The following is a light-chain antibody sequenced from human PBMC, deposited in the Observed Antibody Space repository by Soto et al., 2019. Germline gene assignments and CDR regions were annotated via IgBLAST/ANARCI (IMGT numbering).Light chain of an antibody. CDR2: GAS. CDR1: QSVSNNY. CDR3: QQYGSPGT. J-gene: IGKJ1*01. V-gene: IGKV3-20*01. Sequence: IVLTQSPGTLSLSPGERATLSCRAIQSVSNNYLAWYQQKPGQAPRLLIYGASNRATGIPDRFSGSGSGTDFTLTISSLEPEDFAVYYCQQYGSPGTFGQGTKVDIK.